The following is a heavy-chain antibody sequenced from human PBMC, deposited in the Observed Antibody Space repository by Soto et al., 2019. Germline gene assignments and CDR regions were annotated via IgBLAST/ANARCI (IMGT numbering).Heavy chain of an antibody. CDR1: GFTFSSYS. Sequence: GGSLRLSCAASGFTFSSYSMNWVRQAPGKGLEWVSSISSSGSYIYYADSVKGRFTISRDNAKNSLYLRMDSLRAEDTAVYYCARDLIRYYDFWSGPHWGQGTLVTVSS. D-gene: IGHD3-3*01. CDR2: ISSSGSYI. V-gene: IGHV3-21*01. CDR3: ARDLIRYYDFWSGPH. J-gene: IGHJ4*02.